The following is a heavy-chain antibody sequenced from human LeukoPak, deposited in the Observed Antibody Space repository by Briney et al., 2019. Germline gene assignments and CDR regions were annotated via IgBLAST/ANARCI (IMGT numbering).Heavy chain of an antibody. J-gene: IGHJ4*02. D-gene: IGHD3-10*01. CDR2: IRGSGTST. V-gene: IGHV3-23*01. Sequence: GGSLRLSCAASEFTFSSYALSWVRQAPGKGLEWVSAIRGSGTSTYYADSVKGRFTISRDNSKNTLYLQMNSLRAEDTAVYYCAKGRGIYGSGSYSNFDYWGQGTLVTVSS. CDR3: AKGRGIYGSGSYSNFDY. CDR1: EFTFSSYA.